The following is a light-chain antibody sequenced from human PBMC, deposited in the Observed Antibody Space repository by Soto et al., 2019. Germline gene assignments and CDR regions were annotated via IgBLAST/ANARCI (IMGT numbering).Light chain of an antibody. V-gene: IGKV3-20*01. CDR1: QSVGSNY. Sequence: EIVLTQSPGTLSLSLGERATVSCRASQSVGSNYLAWYQRKPGQAPRLLMYGASSRATGVPDRFSGSGSGTAFTLTVSRLEPEDFSVYYCQQYANTPFTFGPGTKVDIK. CDR2: GAS. J-gene: IGKJ3*01. CDR3: QQYANTPFT.